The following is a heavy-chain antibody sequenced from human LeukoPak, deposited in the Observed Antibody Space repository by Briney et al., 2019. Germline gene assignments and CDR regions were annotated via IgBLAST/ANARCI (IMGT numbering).Heavy chain of an antibody. CDR1: GYSFKNVY. CDR2: IDPNSGGT. D-gene: IGHD3-10*01. CDR3: AKFDFRGNDRFFDY. V-gene: IGHV1-2*02. J-gene: IGHJ4*02. Sequence: APKQVSCKASGYSFKNVYMHWVRQAPGKGLEWMGLIDPNSGGTNYAQKFQGRVTMTRDTSVNTAFLELSRLTSDDTAVYYCAKFDFRGNDRFFDYWGQGSLVTVSS.